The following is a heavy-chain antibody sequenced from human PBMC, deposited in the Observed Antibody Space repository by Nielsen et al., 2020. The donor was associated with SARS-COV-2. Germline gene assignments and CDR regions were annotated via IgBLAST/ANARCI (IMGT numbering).Heavy chain of an antibody. J-gene: IGHJ5*02. V-gene: IGHV5-51*01. Sequence: GGSLRLSCQASGYKFTTYWIGWVRQLPGKGLECVGIIYPDDSDIRYSPSFQGQVTISADKSITTAYLQWSSLKASDTAMYYCVRHADYFGSGSYPTMFDPWGQGTLVTVSS. CDR1: GYKFTTYW. CDR3: VRHADYFGSGSYPTMFDP. D-gene: IGHD3-10*01. CDR2: IYPDDSDI.